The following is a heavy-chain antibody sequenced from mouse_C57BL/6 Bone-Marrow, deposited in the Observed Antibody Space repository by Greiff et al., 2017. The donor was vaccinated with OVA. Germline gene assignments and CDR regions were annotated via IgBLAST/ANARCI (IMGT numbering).Heavy chain of an antibody. V-gene: IGHV14-4*01. CDR1: GFNIKDDY. Sequence: EVKLMESGAELVRPGASVKLSCTASGFNIKDDYMHWVKQRPEQGLEWIGWIDPENGDTEYASKFQGKATITADTSSNTAYLQLSSLTSEDTAVYYCTTDDGYYLFAYWGQGTLVTVSA. CDR2: IDPENGDT. D-gene: IGHD2-3*01. J-gene: IGHJ3*01. CDR3: TTDDGYYLFAY.